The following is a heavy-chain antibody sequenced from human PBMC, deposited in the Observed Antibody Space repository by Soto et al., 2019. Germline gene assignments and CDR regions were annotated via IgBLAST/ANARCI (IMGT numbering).Heavy chain of an antibody. CDR1: GGTFSSYA. CDR3: ARDLGDIVVVPAAAGGNNWFDP. Sequence: SVKVSCKASGGTFSSYAISWVRQAPGQGLEWMGGIIPIFGTANYAQKFQGRVTITADESTSTAYMELSSLRSEDTAVYYCARDLGDIVVVPAAAGGNNWFDPWGQGTLVTVSS. V-gene: IGHV1-69*13. J-gene: IGHJ5*02. D-gene: IGHD2-2*01. CDR2: IIPIFGTA.